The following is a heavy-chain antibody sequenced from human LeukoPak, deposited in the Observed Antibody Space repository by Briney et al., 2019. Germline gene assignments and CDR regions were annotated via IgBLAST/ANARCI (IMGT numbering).Heavy chain of an antibody. V-gene: IGHV1-46*01. CDR1: GYTFTNYY. D-gene: IGHD5-18*01. Sequence: PWASVKVSCKASGYTFTNYYMHWVRQAPGHGLEWMGIINPSGGSTIYAQKFQGRVTMTRDTSTSTVYMELSSLRSEDTAVYHCARGGVGIQLWSFDYWGQGTLVTVSS. CDR3: ARGGVGIQLWSFDY. J-gene: IGHJ4*02. CDR2: INPSGGST.